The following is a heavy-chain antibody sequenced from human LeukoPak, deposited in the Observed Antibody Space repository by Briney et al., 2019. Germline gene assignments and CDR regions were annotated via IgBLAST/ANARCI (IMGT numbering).Heavy chain of an antibody. CDR1: GFTFHRYA. CDR3: ARESDYDEQSRHRGYYYYMDV. D-gene: IGHD4-17*01. Sequence: GGPLRLSCVASGFTFHRYAFSWARQVPEKGLEGVCYINWSSGSMDYADYVRGRFTISRDNANNSLYLQLNTLRAEDTAFYYCARESDYDEQSRHRGYYYYMDVWGKGTTVTVSS. CDR2: INWSSGSM. V-gene: IGHV3-20*04. J-gene: IGHJ6*03.